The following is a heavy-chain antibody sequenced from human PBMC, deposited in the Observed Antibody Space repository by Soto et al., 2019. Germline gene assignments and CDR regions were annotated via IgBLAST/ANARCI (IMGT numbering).Heavy chain of an antibody. J-gene: IGHJ6*02. CDR1: GYGFTSYW. V-gene: IGHV5-10-1*01. CDR3: ARHNTPMGIAVADYYYGMDV. Sequence: GESLKISCKGSGYGFTSYWISWVRQMPGKGLEWMGRIDPSDSYTNYSPSFQGHVTISADKSISTAYLQWSSLKASDTAMYYCARHNTPMGIAVADYYYGMDVWGQGTTVTVSS. D-gene: IGHD6-19*01. CDR2: IDPSDSYT.